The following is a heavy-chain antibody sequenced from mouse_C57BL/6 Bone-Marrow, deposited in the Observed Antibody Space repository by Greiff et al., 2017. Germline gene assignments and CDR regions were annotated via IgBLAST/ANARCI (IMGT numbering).Heavy chain of an antibody. CDR3: TWRLRYYFDY. CDR2: IDPEDGDT. CDR1: GFNIKDYY. D-gene: IGHD2-4*01. Sequence: VQLKQSGAELVRPGASVKLSCTASGFNIKDYYMHWVKQRPEQGLEWIGRIDPEDGDTEYAPKFQGKATMTAETSSNTAYLQLSSLTSEDTAVYYCTWRLRYYFDYWGQGTTLTVSS. J-gene: IGHJ2*01. V-gene: IGHV14-1*01.